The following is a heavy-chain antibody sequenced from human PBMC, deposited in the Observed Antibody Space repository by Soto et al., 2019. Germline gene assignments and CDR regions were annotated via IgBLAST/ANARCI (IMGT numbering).Heavy chain of an antibody. D-gene: IGHD6-13*01. CDR2: INPNSGNT. J-gene: IGHJ2*01. CDR1: GYTFTSYD. CDR3: ARGNRVSSTWYLGWYFDL. V-gene: IGHV1-8*01. Sequence: QVQLVQSGAEVKKPGASVKVSCKASGYTFTSYDINWVRQATGQGLEWMGWINPNSGNTGYAQKFQGRVTMTRNTSISTAYMELSSLRSEDTAVYYCARGNRVSSTWYLGWYFDLWGRGTLVTVSS.